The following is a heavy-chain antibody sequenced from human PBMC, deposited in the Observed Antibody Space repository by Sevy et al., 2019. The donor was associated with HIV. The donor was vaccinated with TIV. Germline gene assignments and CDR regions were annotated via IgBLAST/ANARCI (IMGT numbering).Heavy chain of an antibody. V-gene: IGHV3-66*01. CDR3: AGGKSGYGYGLDY. D-gene: IGHD5-18*01. CDR1: GFPVSSNY. J-gene: IGHJ4*02. Sequence: GGSLRLSCAASGFPVSSNYMSWVRQAPGKGLEWVSVMYSDGSTYHADSVKGRFTISRDNSKNTLYLQMNSLRVEDTDGYYCAGGKSGYGYGLDYWGQGTLVTVSS. CDR2: MYSDGST.